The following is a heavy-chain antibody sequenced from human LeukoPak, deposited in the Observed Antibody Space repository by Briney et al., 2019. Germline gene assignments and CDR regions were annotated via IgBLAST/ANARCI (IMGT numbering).Heavy chain of an antibody. CDR1: GGSFSGYY. V-gene: IGHV4-34*01. D-gene: IGHD3-9*01. CDR3: ARHFIYDILTGYSRYYYYYYMDV. J-gene: IGHJ6*03. CDR2: INHSGST. Sequence: PSETLSLTCAVYGGSFSGYYWSWIRQPPGKGLEWIGEINHSGSTNYNPSLKSRVTISVDTSKNQFSLKLSSVTAADTAVHYCARHFIYDILTGYSRYYYYYYMDVWGKGTTVAISS.